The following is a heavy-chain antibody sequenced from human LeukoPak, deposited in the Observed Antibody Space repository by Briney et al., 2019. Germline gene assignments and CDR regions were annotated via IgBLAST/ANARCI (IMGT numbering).Heavy chain of an antibody. CDR3: ARAPYGDYGRSFDY. Sequence: PGGSLRLSCVASGFTFSTYAMSWVRQSPGQGLKWVSFISSGGSSRYYADSVKGRFTISRDNSKNIVYLQMDSLRAEDTAVYYCARAPYGDYGRSFDYWGQGTLVTVSS. D-gene: IGHD4-17*01. CDR1: GFTFSTYA. V-gene: IGHV3-23*01. CDR2: ISSGGSSR. J-gene: IGHJ4*02.